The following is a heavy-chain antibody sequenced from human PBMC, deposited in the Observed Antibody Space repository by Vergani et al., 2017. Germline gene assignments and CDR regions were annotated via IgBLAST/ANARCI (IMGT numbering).Heavy chain of an antibody. CDR3: ARIDGYNYYLDY. V-gene: IGHV4-61*05. D-gene: IGHD5-24*01. Sequence: QLQLQESGPGLVKPSETLSLTCTVSGGSISSSSYYWGWIRQPPGKGLEWIGYIYTSGSTNYNPSLKSRVTISVDTSKNQFSLKLSSVTAADTAVYYCARIDGYNYYLDYWGQGTLVTVSS. CDR2: IYTSGST. CDR1: GGSISSSSYY. J-gene: IGHJ4*02.